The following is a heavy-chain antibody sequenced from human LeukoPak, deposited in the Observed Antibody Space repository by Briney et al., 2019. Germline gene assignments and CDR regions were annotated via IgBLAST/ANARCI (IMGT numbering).Heavy chain of an antibody. Sequence: GGSLRLSCAAPGFTFSSYSMNWAGRAPGKGLEWVSYIRRRRSTIYYADSVKGRFTISRDNAKNSLYLQMNSLRAEDTAVYYCARGGGRRVVVTATPHWFDPWGQGTLVTVSS. CDR2: IRRRRSTI. D-gene: IGHD2-21*02. J-gene: IGHJ5*02. CDR3: ARGGGRRVVVTATPHWFDP. V-gene: IGHV3-48*04. CDR1: GFTFSSYS.